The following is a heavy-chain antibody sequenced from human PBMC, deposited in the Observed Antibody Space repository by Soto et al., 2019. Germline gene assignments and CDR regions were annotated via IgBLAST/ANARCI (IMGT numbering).Heavy chain of an antibody. CDR3: ARGDYGTGGYPFPYFDY. Sequence: HEHLVQSGAGVKRPGASLKVSCKASGYSFTGYYIHWVRQAPGQGLEWMGWINPDRAATNYAQNFQGRVTLTSDTSISTASMDLTSLTSDDTAVYYCARGDYGTGGYPFPYFDYWGQGTLVIVSS. J-gene: IGHJ4*02. CDR1: GYSFTGYY. D-gene: IGHD2-8*02. V-gene: IGHV1-2*02. CDR2: INPDRAAT.